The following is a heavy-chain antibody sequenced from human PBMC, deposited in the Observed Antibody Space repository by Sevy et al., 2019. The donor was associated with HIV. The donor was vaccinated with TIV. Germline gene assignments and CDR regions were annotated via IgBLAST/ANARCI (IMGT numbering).Heavy chain of an antibody. V-gene: IGHV4-59*13. J-gene: IGHJ5*02. CDR3: AGVSYGGNGGSPGWFDP. Sequence: SETLSLTCTVSGGSISSYYWSWIRQPPGKGLEWIGYIYYSGSTNYNPSLKSRVTISVDTSKNQFSLKLSSVTAADTAVYYCAGVSYGGNGGSPGWFDPWGQGTLVTVSS. CDR2: IYYSGST. CDR1: GGSISSYY. D-gene: IGHD4-17*01.